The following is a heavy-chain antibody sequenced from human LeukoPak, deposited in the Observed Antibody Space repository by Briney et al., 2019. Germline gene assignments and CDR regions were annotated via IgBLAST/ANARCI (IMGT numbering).Heavy chain of an antibody. CDR3: ARGRITIFGVVTPHFDY. V-gene: IGHV4-59*01. J-gene: IGHJ4*02. Sequence: SETLSLTCTVSHGPISSYYWSWIRQPPGKGLEWIAYIHDSANTNYNPSLKSRVTISVDTSKNQFSLKLSSVTAADTAVYYCARGRITIFGVVTPHFDYWGQGNLVTVSS. D-gene: IGHD3-3*01. CDR1: HGPISSYY. CDR2: IHDSANT.